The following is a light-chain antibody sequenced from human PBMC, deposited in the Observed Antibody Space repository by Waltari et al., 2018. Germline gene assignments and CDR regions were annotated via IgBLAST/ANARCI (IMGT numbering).Light chain of an antibody. V-gene: IGKV1-39*01. CDR3: QQTYNTPLT. CDR2: VAS. J-gene: IGKJ4*01. Sequence: DVQXTQSPSSLSASVGDRVTITCRASQSVSYYLNWYQQKAGQAPKLLIYVASSLETGVPSRFSGSGSGTDFTLTISNLQPEDFATYLCQQTYNTPLTFGGGTKVEIK. CDR1: QSVSYY.